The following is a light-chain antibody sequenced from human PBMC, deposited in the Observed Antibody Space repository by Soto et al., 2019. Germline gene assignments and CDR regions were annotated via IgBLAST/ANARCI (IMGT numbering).Light chain of an antibody. J-gene: IGKJ4*01. Sequence: DVQMTQSPSTLSASVGDRVTITCRASQSINNLLAWYQQKPGKAPKFLIYDVSTLESGVPSRFSGSGSGTEFTLTISSLRPEDFATYYCQQYDSYPLTCGGGTKVDIK. CDR2: DVS. V-gene: IGKV1-5*01. CDR3: QQYDSYPLT. CDR1: QSINNL.